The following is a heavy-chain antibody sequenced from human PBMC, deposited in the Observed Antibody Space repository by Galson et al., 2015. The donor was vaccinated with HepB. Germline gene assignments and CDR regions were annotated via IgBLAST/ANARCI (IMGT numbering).Heavy chain of an antibody. Sequence: SLRLSCAISTFTFQNYAVNWVRQAPGKGLEWVSTVGGNIDRTFYADSVKDRFTIFKDTSKTTVFLQMNSLRAEDTAVYYCARDGVQESGVYDYFEHWGQGTLVTVSS. CDR1: TFTFQNYA. CDR2: VGGNIDRT. V-gene: IGHV3-23*01. J-gene: IGHJ4*02. CDR3: ARDGVQESGVYDYFEH. D-gene: IGHD1-26*01.